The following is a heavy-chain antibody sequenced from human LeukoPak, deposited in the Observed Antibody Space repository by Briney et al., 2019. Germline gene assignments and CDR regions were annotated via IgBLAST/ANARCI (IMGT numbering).Heavy chain of an antibody. V-gene: IGHV1-18*01. CDR3: ARDGLMATKGNWFDP. Sequence: GSSVKVSCKASGYTFTSYGISWVRQAPGQGLEWMGWISAYNGNTNYAQKLQGRVTMTTDTSTSTVYMELSSLRSEDTAVYYCARDGLMATKGNWFDPWGQGTLVTVSS. CDR1: GYTFTSYG. CDR2: ISAYNGNT. J-gene: IGHJ5*02. D-gene: IGHD2-8*01.